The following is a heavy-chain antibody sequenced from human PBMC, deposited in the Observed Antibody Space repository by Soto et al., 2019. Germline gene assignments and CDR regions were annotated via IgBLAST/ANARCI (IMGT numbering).Heavy chain of an antibody. J-gene: IGHJ4*02. V-gene: IGHV3-30*04. CDR2: ISYDGSNK. CDR1: GFTFSSYA. D-gene: IGHD3-9*01. Sequence: GSLRLSCAASGFTFSSYAMHWVRQAPGKGLEWVAVISYDGSNKYYADSVKGRFTISRDNSKNMLYLQMNSLRAEDTAVYYCARDEVWNYDILTGYYGVYWGQGTLVTVSS. CDR3: ARDEVWNYDILTGYYGVY.